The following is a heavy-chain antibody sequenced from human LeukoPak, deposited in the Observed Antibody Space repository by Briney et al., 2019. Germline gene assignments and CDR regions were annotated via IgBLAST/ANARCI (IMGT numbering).Heavy chain of an antibody. CDR1: GFTFSDYS. Sequence: GGSLRLSCAASGFTFSDYSMRWVRQAPGKGLEWISYIGIDSGNTNYADSVKCRFTISGDKAKNSLYLQMNSLRDEDTAVYYCARDYKYAFDNWGQGTLVTVSS. J-gene: IGHJ4*02. CDR3: ARDYKYAFDN. CDR2: IGIDSGNT. V-gene: IGHV3-48*02. D-gene: IGHD5-24*01.